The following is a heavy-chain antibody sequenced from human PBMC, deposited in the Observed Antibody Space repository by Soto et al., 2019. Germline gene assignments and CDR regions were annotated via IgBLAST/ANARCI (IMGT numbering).Heavy chain of an antibody. D-gene: IGHD2-8*01. CDR2: IYSNGDT. J-gene: IGHJ4*02. V-gene: IGHV3-53*02. CDR1: GFSVGRTS. Sequence: EVQLVETGGGLIQPGGSLRLSCAASGFSVGRTSLTWVRQSPGKGLEWVSLIYSNGDTDYADSVKGRFSISRDNFKNTLYLQMNNLRAEDTAVYHCARKSDSSPVPEADGVWGRGTLVTVSS. CDR3: ARKSDSSPVPEADGV.